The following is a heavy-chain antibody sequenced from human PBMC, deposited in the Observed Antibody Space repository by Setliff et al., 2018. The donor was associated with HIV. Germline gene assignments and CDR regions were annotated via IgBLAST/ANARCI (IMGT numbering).Heavy chain of an antibody. CDR3: ARLYYYGSGNYNDAFDI. CDR2: IYHTGST. V-gene: IGHV4-39*01. Sequence: TSETLSLTCTVSGGSINSTSCYWGWIRQPPGNGLEWIGSIYHTGSTYYKPSLKSRVTISVDTSKNQFSLRLSSVAAADTAVYYCARLYYYGSGNYNDAFDIWGQGTMVTVSS. J-gene: IGHJ3*02. CDR1: GGSINSTSCY. D-gene: IGHD3-10*01.